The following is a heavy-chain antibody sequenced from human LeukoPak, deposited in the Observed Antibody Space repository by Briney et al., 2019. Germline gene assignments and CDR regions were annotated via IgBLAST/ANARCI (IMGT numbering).Heavy chain of an antibody. CDR3: VRESGAAADY. J-gene: IGHJ4*02. CDR2: INSDESTT. D-gene: IGHD6-13*01. V-gene: IGHV3-74*01. Sequence: GGSLRLSCEASGFTFSSYWMHWVRQAPGKGLVWVSRINSDESTTNYADSVKGRFTISRDNAKNTLYPQMDSLRAEDTAVYYCVRESGAAADYWGQGTLVTVSS. CDR1: GFTFSSYW.